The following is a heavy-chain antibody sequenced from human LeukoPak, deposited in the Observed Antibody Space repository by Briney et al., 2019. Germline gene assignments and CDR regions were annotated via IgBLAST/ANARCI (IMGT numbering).Heavy chain of an antibody. Sequence: GGSLRLSCAGSGFRFRDDWMSWVRQAPGKGLEWVANIKQEGNEKKYLDSVKGRFTISRDNARNSLYLQMNRLRADDTAVYYCARDGGGPLDWGQGTLVTVSS. J-gene: IGHJ4*02. D-gene: IGHD3-10*01. V-gene: IGHV3-7*01. CDR3: ARDGGGPLD. CDR1: GFRFRDDW. CDR2: IKQEGNEK.